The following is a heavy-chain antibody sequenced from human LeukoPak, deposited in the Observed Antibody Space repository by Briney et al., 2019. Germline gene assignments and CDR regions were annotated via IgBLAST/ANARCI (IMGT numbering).Heavy chain of an antibody. J-gene: IGHJ4*02. CDR1: GFTFSSYA. CDR2: ISGSGGST. Sequence: GGSLRLSCAASGFTFSSYAMSWVRQAPGKGLEWVSAISGSGGSTCYADSVKGRFTISRDNSKNTLYLQMNSLRAEDTAVYYCAILSALGLFDYWGQGTLVTVSS. V-gene: IGHV3-23*01. D-gene: IGHD7-27*01. CDR3: AILSALGLFDY.